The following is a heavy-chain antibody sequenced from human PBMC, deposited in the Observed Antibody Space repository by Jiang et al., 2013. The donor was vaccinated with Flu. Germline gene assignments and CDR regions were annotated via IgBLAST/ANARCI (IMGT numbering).Heavy chain of an antibody. Sequence: EWIGEINHSGSTNYNPSLKSRVTISVDTSKNQFSLKLSSVTAADTAVYYCAREEGAIVVVPAAIGFDYWGQGTLVTVSS. CDR3: AREEGAIVVVPAAIGFDY. CDR2: INHSGST. D-gene: IGHD2-2*02. J-gene: IGHJ4*02. V-gene: IGHV4-34*01.